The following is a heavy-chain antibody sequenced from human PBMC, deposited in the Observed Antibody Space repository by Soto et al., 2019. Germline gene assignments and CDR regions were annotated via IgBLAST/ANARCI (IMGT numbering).Heavy chain of an antibody. V-gene: IGHV3-23*01. J-gene: IGHJ4*02. CDR1: GFTFNDYS. CDR2: IRGSGGGA. CDR3: AKCGGMCDMCFLDY. Sequence: EVQLLESGGGLVQPGGSLRLSCAASGFTFNDYSMTWVRQAPGKGLEWVSHIRGSGGGADYVDSVKGRFTISRDNSKSTLYLQLSSLRVEDSAVYYCAKCGGMCDMCFLDYWGPGTLVTVSS. D-gene: IGHD2-15*01.